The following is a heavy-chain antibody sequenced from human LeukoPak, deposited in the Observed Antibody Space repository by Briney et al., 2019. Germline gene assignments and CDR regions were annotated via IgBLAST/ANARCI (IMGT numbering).Heavy chain of an antibody. D-gene: IGHD1-1*01. Sequence: GRSLRLSCAASGFTFSSYAMLWVRQAPGKGLEWVAVISYDGSNKYYADSVKGRFTISRDNSKNTLYLQMNSLRAEDTAVYYCAILPGTDFDYWGQGTLVTVSS. CDR3: AILPGTDFDY. CDR1: GFTFSSYA. V-gene: IGHV3-30-3*01. CDR2: ISYDGSNK. J-gene: IGHJ4*02.